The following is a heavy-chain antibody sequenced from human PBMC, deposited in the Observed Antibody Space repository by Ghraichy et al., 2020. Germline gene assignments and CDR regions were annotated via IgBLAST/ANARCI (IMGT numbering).Heavy chain of an antibody. D-gene: IGHD6-6*01. J-gene: IGHJ2*01. CDR2: IKQDGSEK. CDR1: GFTFSSYW. Sequence: GGSLRLSCAASGFTFSSYWMSWVRQAPGKGLEWVANIKQDGSEKYYVDSVKGRFTISRDNAKNSLYLQMNSLRAEDTAVYYCARGGLSIAARHWYFDLWGRGTLVTVSS. CDR3: ARGGLSIAARHWYFDL. V-gene: IGHV3-7*01.